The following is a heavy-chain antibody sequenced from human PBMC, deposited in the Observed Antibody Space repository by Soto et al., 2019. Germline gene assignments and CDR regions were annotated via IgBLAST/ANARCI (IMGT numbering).Heavy chain of an antibody. CDR2: IYYSGST. CDR3: ARERGYCSGGSCPVDY. D-gene: IGHD2-15*01. Sequence: SETLSLTCTVSGGSISSSSYYWGWIRQPPGKGLEWIGSIYYSGSTYYNPSLKSRVTISVDTSKNQFSLKLSSVTAADTAVYYCARERGYCSGGSCPVDYWVQGTLVTFSS. CDR1: GGSISSSSYY. V-gene: IGHV4-39*02. J-gene: IGHJ4*02.